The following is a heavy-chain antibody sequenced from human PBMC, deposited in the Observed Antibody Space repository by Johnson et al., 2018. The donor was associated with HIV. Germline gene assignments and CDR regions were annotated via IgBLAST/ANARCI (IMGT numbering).Heavy chain of an antibody. D-gene: IGHD6-19*01. CDR2: ISGSGGST. CDR3: AKADHSSGWYLAFDI. J-gene: IGHJ3*02. CDR1: EFTFDDCG. Sequence: VQLVESGGGVVRPGGSLRLSCAASEFTFDDCGMSWVRQGPGKGLEWVSAISGSGGSTYYADSVKGRFTISRDNSKNTLYLQMNSLRAEDTAVYYCAKADHSSGWYLAFDIWGQGTMVTVSS. V-gene: IGHV3-23*04.